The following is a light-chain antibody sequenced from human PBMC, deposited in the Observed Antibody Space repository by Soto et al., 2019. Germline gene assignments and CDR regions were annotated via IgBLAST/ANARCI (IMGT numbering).Light chain of an antibody. CDR3: QQYGSSPGT. V-gene: IGKV3-20*01. J-gene: IGKJ1*01. Sequence: ELVLTQSPGTVSLSPGERATLSCRASQSVRDNYLAWYQQKPGQAPSLLIFDTSRRATGIPDTFTGSGSGTDFARTISRVEPQDIAVYFCQQYGSSPGTFGQGTEVDIK. CDR2: DTS. CDR1: QSVRDNY.